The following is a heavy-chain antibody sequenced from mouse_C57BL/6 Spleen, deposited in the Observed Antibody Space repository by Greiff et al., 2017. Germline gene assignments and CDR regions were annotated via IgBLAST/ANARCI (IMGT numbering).Heavy chain of an antibody. Sequence: QVQLKQPGAELMKPGASVKLSCKATGYTFTGYWIEWVKQRPGHGLEWIGEIYPASGSTNYNQKFKGKATFTADTSSNTAYMQLSSLTTEDSAIYCCASLNATVYDFDYWGQGTTLTVSS. J-gene: IGHJ2*01. V-gene: IGHV1-9*01. CDR3: ASLNATVYDFDY. D-gene: IGHD1-1*01. CDR1: GYTFTGYW. CDR2: IYPASGST.